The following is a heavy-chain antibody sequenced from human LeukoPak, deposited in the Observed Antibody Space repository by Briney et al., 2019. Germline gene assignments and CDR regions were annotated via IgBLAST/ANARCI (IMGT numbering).Heavy chain of an antibody. V-gene: IGHV3-11*01. CDR3: ARSVTYPYYYGMDV. CDR1: GFTFSDYY. Sequence: GGSLRLSCAASGFTFSDYYMSWIRQAPGKGLEWVSYISNSGSTIYYADSVKGRFTISRDNAKNSLYLQMNSLRAEDTAVYYCARSVTYPYYYGMDVWGQGTTVTVSS. CDR2: ISNSGSTI. D-gene: IGHD3-16*01. J-gene: IGHJ6*02.